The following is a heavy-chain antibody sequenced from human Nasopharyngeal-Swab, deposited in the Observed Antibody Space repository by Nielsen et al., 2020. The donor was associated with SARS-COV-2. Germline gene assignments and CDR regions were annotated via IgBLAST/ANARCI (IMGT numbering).Heavy chain of an antibody. D-gene: IGHD3-16*01. CDR2: IKQDGSDK. CDR1: GLTFTNSW. V-gene: IGHV3-7*01. CDR3: GRGGKLGALDI. Sequence: GESLKISCAASGLTFTNSWMSWVRQAPGKGLEWVANIKQDGSDKYYVDSAKGRFTISRDNAKNSLELQMNSLRVEDTAVYYCGRGGKLGALDIWGQGTMVTVSS. J-gene: IGHJ3*02.